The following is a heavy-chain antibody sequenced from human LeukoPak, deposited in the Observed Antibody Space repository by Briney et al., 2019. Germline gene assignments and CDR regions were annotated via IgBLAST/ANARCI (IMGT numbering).Heavy chain of an antibody. J-gene: IGHJ4*02. D-gene: IGHD6-19*01. CDR2: ISGSGGST. V-gene: IGHV3-23*01. CDR3: AKAVAGTWLYFDY. Sequence: GGSLRLSCAASGFTFSSYAMSWVRQAPGKGLEWVSAISGSGGSTFYADSVKGWFTISRDNSKNTLYLQLNSLSAEDTAVYCCAKAVAGTWLYFDYWGQGTLVTVSS. CDR1: GFTFSSYA.